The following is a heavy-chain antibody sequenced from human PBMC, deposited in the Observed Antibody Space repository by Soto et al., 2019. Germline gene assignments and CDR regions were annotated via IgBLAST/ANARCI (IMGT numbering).Heavy chain of an antibody. D-gene: IGHD3-9*01. V-gene: IGHV4-34*01. CDR1: GGSFSGYY. J-gene: IGHJ5*02. CDR2: INHSGST. Sequence: PSETLSLTCAVYGGSFSGYYWSWIRQPPGKGLEWIGEINHSGSTNYNPSLKSRVTISVDTSKNQFSLKLSSVTAAGTAVYYCARGGVLRYFDWLLRGPWFDPWGQGTLVTVSS. CDR3: ARGGVLRYFDWLLRGPWFDP.